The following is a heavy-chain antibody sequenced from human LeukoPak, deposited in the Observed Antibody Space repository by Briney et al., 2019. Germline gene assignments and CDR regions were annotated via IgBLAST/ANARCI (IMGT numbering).Heavy chain of an antibody. Sequence: ASVKVSCKASGYTFNSYGISWVRQGPGQGLEWMGWISGYNGNINYAQKFQGRVTMTTDTSTSTAYMELRTLRSDDTAVYYCARGGSGTSVLYYYYGMDVWGQGTTVTVSS. D-gene: IGHD3-10*01. J-gene: IGHJ6*02. CDR3: ARGGSGTSVLYYYYGMDV. CDR1: GYTFNSYG. V-gene: IGHV1-18*01. CDR2: ISGYNGNI.